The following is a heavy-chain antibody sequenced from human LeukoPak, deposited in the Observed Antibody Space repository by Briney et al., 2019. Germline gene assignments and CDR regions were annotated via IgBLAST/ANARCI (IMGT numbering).Heavy chain of an antibody. D-gene: IGHD3-22*01. CDR3: ARLEYYYDSSGYLDY. CDR1: GYSFTSYW. J-gene: IGHJ4*02. CDR2: IYPGDSDT. V-gene: IGHV5-51*01. Sequence: GESLKISCKGSGYSFTSYWIGWVRQMPGKGLEWMGMIYPGDSDTRYSPSFQGQVTISADKSISTAYLQWSSLKASDTAMYYCARLEYYYDSSGYLDYWGQGTLVTVSS.